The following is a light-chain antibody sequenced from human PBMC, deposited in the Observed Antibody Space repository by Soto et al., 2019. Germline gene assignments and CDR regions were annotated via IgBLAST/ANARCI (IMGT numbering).Light chain of an antibody. CDR1: DIGRKL. Sequence: SYELTQPPSVSVAPGQTARITCEGNDIGRKLVHWYQQKPGQAPVLVVYDDSDRPSGIPERFSGSNSGNTATLTISRVEAGDEADYYCQVWDTTSDHLVIFGGGTQLTVL. CDR2: DDS. J-gene: IGLJ2*01. CDR3: QVWDTTSDHLVI. V-gene: IGLV3-21*02.